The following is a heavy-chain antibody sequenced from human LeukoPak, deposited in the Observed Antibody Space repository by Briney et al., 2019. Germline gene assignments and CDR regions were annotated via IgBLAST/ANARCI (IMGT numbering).Heavy chain of an antibody. CDR1: GGSISSSSYY. CDR3: AKFYFDSSGYYDVFDM. Sequence: SETLSLTCTVSGGSISSSSYYWGWIRQPPGKGLEWIGSIYYSGSTYYNPSLKSRVTISVDTSKNQFSLKLTSVTAADTAVYFCAKFYFDSSGYYDVFDMWGQGTMVTVSS. D-gene: IGHD3-22*01. CDR2: IYYSGST. J-gene: IGHJ3*02. V-gene: IGHV4-39*07.